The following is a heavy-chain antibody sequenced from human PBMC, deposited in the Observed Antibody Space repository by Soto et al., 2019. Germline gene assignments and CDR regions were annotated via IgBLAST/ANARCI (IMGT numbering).Heavy chain of an antibody. CDR1: GGSISSSSYY. J-gene: IGHJ4*02. CDR3: ARHTPAISISDH. D-gene: IGHD3-3*01. Sequence: QLQLQESGPGLVKPSETLSLTCTVSGGSISSSSYYWGWIRQPPGKGLEWIGSIYYSGSTYYNPSLKSRVXXXVXXSKTQSPLTLSSVTAADTAVYYCARHTPAISISDHWGQGTLVTVSS. CDR2: IYYSGST. V-gene: IGHV4-39*01.